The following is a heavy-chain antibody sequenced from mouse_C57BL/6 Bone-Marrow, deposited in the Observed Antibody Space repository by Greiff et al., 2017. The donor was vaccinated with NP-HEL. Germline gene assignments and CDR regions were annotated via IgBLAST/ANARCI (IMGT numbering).Heavy chain of an antibody. CDR1: GFTFSSYG. D-gene: IGHD2-4*01. CDR3: ARYDYDGPFAY. CDR2: ISSGGSYT. Sequence: EVMLVESGGDLVKPGGSLKLSCAASGFTFSSYGMSWVRQTPDKRLEWVATISSGGSYTYYPDSVKGRFTISRDNAKNTLYLQMSSLKSEDTAMYYCARYDYDGPFAYWGQGTLVTVSA. V-gene: IGHV5-6*02. J-gene: IGHJ3*01.